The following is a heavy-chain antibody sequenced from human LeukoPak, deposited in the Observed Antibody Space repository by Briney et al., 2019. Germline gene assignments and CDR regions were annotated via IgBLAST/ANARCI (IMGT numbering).Heavy chain of an antibody. Sequence: GGSLRLSCAASGFTFSTYGMHWVRQAPDKGLEWVAVISHDGSKKYYADSVKGRFTISRDNAKNSLYLQMNSLRAEDTAVYCCASSLSLWGNYRCHWGQGTLVTVSS. V-gene: IGHV3-30*03. D-gene: IGHD3-16*02. J-gene: IGHJ4*02. CDR2: ISHDGSKK. CDR3: ASSLSLWGNYRCH. CDR1: GFTFSTYG.